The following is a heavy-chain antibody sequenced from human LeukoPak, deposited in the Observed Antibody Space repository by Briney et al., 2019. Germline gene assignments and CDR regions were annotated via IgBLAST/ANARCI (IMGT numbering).Heavy chain of an antibody. CDR2: IYSGGST. CDR3: AKDFLKSISLIRGIRSWVGYFDY. V-gene: IGHV3-53*01. CDR1: GFTVSNNY. Sequence: GGSLRLSCAASGFTVSNNYMSWVRQAPGKGLEWVSVIYSGGSTNYADSVKGRFTISRDNSKNTPYLQMNSLRAKDTAVYYCAKDFLKSISLIRGIRSWVGYFDYWGQGTLVTVSS. J-gene: IGHJ4*02. D-gene: IGHD3-10*01.